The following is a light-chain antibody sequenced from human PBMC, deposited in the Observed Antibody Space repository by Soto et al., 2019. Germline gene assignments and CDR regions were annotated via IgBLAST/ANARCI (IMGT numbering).Light chain of an antibody. CDR3: QPYDNLPFT. CDR1: QDISNY. J-gene: IGKJ4*01. V-gene: IGKV1-33*01. Sequence: DIQMTQSPSSLSASVGDRVTITCQASQDISNYLNWYQQKPGKAPKLLIYDASNLETGVPSRFSGSGSGTDFTFTITSLQPEDIATYYCQPYDNLPFTFGGGTKVEIK. CDR2: DAS.